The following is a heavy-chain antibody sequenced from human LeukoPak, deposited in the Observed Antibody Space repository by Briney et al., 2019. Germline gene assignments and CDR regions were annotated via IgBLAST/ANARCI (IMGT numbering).Heavy chain of an antibody. D-gene: IGHD3-9*01. CDR1: GFTFSSYS. Sequence: PGGSLRLSCAASGFTFSSYSMNWVRQAPGKGLEWVAVISYDGSNKYYADSVKGRFTISRDNSKNTLYLQMNSLRAEDTAVYYCVADWLSPFDYWGQGTLVTVSS. J-gene: IGHJ4*02. V-gene: IGHV3-30*03. CDR3: VADWLSPFDY. CDR2: ISYDGSNK.